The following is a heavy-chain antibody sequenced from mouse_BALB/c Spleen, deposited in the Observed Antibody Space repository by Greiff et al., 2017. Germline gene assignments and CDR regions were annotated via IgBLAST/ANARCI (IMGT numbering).Heavy chain of an antibody. CDR3: ARRAGSAGFAY. D-gene: IGHD3-2*02. J-gene: IGHJ3*01. CDR1: GYAFTNYL. Sequence: VQRVESGAELVRPGTSVKVSCKASGYAFTNYLIEWVKQRPGQGLEWIGVINPGSGGTNYNEKFKGKATLTADKSSSTAYMQLSSLTSDDSAVYFCARRAGSAGFAYWGQGTLVTVSA. V-gene: IGHV1-54*01. CDR2: INPGSGGT.